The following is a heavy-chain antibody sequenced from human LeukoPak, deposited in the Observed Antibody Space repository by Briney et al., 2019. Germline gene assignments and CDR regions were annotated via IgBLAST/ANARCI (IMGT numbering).Heavy chain of an antibody. D-gene: IGHD3-22*01. V-gene: IGHV3-23*01. CDR2: MSRSSGST. J-gene: IGHJ4*02. CDR1: GFPFSSYA. CDR3: TKEYDYSGYLGQGRGCFDY. Sequence: GGSLRLSCAASGFPFSSYAMSGVRQARAREPQGGAGMSRSSGSTYYAHSVKGRFAISRDNSKSPLYLQMNSLRAEDTAIYFCTKEYDYSGYLGQGRGCFDYWGQGTLVTVSS.